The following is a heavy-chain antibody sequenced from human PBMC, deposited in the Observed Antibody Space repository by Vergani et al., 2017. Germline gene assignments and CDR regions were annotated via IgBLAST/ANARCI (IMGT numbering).Heavy chain of an antibody. Sequence: QVQLQESGPGLVKPSQTLSLTCTVSGGSISSGSYYWSWIRQPAGKGLEWIGRIYTSGSTNYNPSLKSRVTISVDTSKNQFSLKLSSVTAADTAVYYCARGGQIVPAAISLYYYYGMDVWGQGP. CDR1: GGSISSGSYY. CDR2: IYTSGST. D-gene: IGHD2-2*01. V-gene: IGHV4-61*02. CDR3: ARGGQIVPAAISLYYYYGMDV. J-gene: IGHJ6*02.